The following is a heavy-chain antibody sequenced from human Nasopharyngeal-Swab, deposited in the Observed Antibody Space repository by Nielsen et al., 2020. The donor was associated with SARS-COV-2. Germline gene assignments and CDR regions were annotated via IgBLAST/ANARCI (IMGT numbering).Heavy chain of an antibody. V-gene: IGHV3-69-1*01. D-gene: IGHD5-12*01. CDR2: ITSGNSV. Sequence: GESLKISCATSGFTFSPYPMTWVRQAPGKGLQWISYITSGNSVQYADSVRGRFTIPRDNAKNSRYLQMNSLTAEDTAVYYCARERGGGYGDYWGQGTLVTVSS. CDR1: GFTFSPYP. J-gene: IGHJ4*02. CDR3: ARERGGGYGDY.